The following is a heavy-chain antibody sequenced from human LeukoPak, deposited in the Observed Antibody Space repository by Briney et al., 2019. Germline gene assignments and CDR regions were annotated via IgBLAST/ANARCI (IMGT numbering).Heavy chain of an antibody. CDR1: GGSISSGGYS. V-gene: IGHV4-30-2*01. CDR2: IYHSGST. CDR3: ARMGIVVVPAAFD. D-gene: IGHD2-2*03. Sequence: PSQTLSLTCAVSGGSISSGGYSWSWIRQPPGKGLEWIGYIYHSGSTYYNPSLKSRVTISVDRSKNQFSLKLSSVTAADTAVYYCARMGIVVVPAAFDWGQGTLVTVSS. J-gene: IGHJ4*02.